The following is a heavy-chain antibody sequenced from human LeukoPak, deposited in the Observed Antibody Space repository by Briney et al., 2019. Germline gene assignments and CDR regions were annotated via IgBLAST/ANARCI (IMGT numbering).Heavy chain of an antibody. V-gene: IGHV4-34*01. D-gene: IGHD1-26*01. CDR1: GGFGSLRGYY. Sequence: SETLSLTCAVYGGFGSLRGYYWIWIRQPPGEGLEWIGEINHSGSTNSNPSLKSRVSISLDTSKNQFSLNLTSLTAADTDVYYCARGLGGMRPWIRYYFGMDVWGQGTTVTVAS. CDR2: INHSGST. CDR3: ARGLGGMRPWIRYYFGMDV. J-gene: IGHJ6*02.